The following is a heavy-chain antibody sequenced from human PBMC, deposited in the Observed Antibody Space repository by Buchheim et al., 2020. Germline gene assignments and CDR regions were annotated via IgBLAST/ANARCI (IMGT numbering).Heavy chain of an antibody. CDR1: GFTVSSTY. CDR3: ARGSTSGWFEVDH. Sequence: EVQVVESGGDLVQPGGTLSLSCAASGFTVSSTYMSWIRQAPGKGLEWVSLIYSGGTTYYADFVKGRFTLSRDTSKNTVYLQMNSLIVEDTAVYYCARGSTSGWFEVDHWGQGTL. D-gene: IGHD6-19*01. V-gene: IGHV3-66*01. CDR2: IYSGGTT. J-gene: IGHJ4*02.